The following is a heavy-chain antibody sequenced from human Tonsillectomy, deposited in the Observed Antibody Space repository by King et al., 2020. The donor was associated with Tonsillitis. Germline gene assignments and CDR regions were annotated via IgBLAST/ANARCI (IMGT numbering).Heavy chain of an antibody. CDR3: AAPGDYDSSGYYSNYFDY. CDR2: IIPIFGTV. J-gene: IGHJ4*02. D-gene: IGHD3-22*01. V-gene: IGHV1-69*01. Sequence: EQLVQSGAEVKKPGSSVKVSCKASGGTFSSYAFSWVRQAPGQGLEWMGGIIPIFGTVNYAQKLQGRVTITADESTSTAYMELSSLRFEDTAVYYCAAPGDYDSSGYYSNYFDYWGQGTLVTVSS. CDR1: GGTFSSYA.